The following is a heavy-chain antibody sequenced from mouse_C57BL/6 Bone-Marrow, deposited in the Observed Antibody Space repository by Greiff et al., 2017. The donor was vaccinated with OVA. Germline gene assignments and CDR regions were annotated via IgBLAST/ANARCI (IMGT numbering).Heavy chain of an antibody. J-gene: IGHJ1*03. V-gene: IGHV1-39*01. D-gene: IGHD1-1*01. CDR1: GYSFTDYN. CDR3: AFYYGGSYRYFDV. CDR2: INPNYGTT. Sequence: VQLQQSGPELVKPGASVKISCKASGYSFTDYNMNWVKQSNGKSLEWIGVINPNYGTTSYNQKFKGKATLTVDQSSSTAYMQLNSLTSEDSAVNYCAFYYGGSYRYFDVWGTGTTVTVSS.